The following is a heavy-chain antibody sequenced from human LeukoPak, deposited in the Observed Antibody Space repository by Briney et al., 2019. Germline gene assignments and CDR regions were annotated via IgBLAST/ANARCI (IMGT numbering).Heavy chain of an antibody. CDR1: GYTFTSYY. V-gene: IGHV1-46*01. D-gene: IGHD5-18*01. CDR2: INPSGGST. CDR3: ARDILEADLSCGSWFMAF. Sequence: ASVKVSCKASGYTFTSYYMHWVRQAPGQGLEWMGIINPSGGSTSYAQKFQGRVTMTRDTPTSTVYMELSSLRSEDTAVYYCARDILEADLSCGSWFMAFWGQGTLVTVSS. J-gene: IGHJ4*02.